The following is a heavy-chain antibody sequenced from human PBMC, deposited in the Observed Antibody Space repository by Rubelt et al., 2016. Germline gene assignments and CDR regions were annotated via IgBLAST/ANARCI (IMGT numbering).Heavy chain of an antibody. CDR3: ASERRMEGPTSAFDI. V-gene: IGHV4-59*12. Sequence: QVQLQESGPGLVKPSETLSLICTVSGGSISGYYWSWIRQPPGKGLEWIGYIYYSGSSTYNPSLRSRVTISVDTSKNQFSLKLNAVGAAGTAVYYCASERRMEGPTSAFDIWGQGTMVTVSS. J-gene: IGHJ3*02. CDR1: GGSISGYY. D-gene: IGHD1-26*01. CDR2: IYYSGSS.